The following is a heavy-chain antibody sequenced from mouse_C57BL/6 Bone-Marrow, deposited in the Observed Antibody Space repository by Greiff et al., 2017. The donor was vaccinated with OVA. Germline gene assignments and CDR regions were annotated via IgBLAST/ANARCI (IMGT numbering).Heavy chain of an antibody. Sequence: EVKVVESGGGLVQPGASLRLSCAASGFTFTDYYMSWVRQPPGKAPEWLALIRNKANGYTTEYTASVKGRFTISRDNSQNILYLQMNTLRAEDSATYYCVKAPIYDGYYVFFAYWGQGTLVTVSA. CDR3: VKAPIYDGYYVFFAY. CDR2: IRNKANGYTT. V-gene: IGHV7-4*01. J-gene: IGHJ3*01. CDR1: GFTFTDYY. D-gene: IGHD2-3*01.